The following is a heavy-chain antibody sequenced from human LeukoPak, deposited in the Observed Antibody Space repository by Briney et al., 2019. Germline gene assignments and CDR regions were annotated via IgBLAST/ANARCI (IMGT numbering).Heavy chain of an antibody. V-gene: IGHV3-23*01. D-gene: IGHD7-27*01. Sequence: PGGSLRLSXAASGFTFSSYAMSWVRQAPGKGLEWVSAISGSGGSTYYADSVKGRFTISRDNSKNTLYLQMNSLRAEDTAVYYCADLTGDHLYYYYYMDVWGKGTTVTVSS. CDR3: ADLTGDHLYYYYYMDV. J-gene: IGHJ6*03. CDR1: GFTFSSYA. CDR2: ISGSGGST.